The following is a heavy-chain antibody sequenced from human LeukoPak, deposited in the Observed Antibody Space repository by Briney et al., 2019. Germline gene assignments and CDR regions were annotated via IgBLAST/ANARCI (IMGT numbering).Heavy chain of an antibody. Sequence: PGGSLRLSCAASGFTFSTYGMRWVRQAPGKGLEWVAFIRYDGSNKYYADSVKGRFTISRDNSKNTLYLQMNSLRAEDTAVYYCAKGEVVAASIFDYWGQGTLVTVSS. D-gene: IGHD2-15*01. CDR1: GFTFSTYG. CDR2: IRYDGSNK. V-gene: IGHV3-30*02. J-gene: IGHJ4*02. CDR3: AKGEVVAASIFDY.